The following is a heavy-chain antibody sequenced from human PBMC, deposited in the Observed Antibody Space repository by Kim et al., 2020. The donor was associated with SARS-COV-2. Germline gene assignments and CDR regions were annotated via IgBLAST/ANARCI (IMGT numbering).Heavy chain of an antibody. Sequence: GGSLRLSCAVSGFSVSSDYISWVRQAPGKGLEWVSVIYSGDRKYYAASVKGRFTISRDNSTNTVDLQMNSLRAADTATYYCGIVGAAIDYWGQGPLVTAS. V-gene: IGHV3-53*01. CDR2: IYSGDRK. J-gene: IGHJ4*02. CDR1: GFSVSSDY. CDR3: GIVGAAIDY.